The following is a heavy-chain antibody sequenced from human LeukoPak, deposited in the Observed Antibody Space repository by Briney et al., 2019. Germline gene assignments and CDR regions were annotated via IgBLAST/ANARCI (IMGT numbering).Heavy chain of an antibody. V-gene: IGHV1-18*01. CDR2: ISAYNGNT. CDR1: GYTFTSYG. D-gene: IGHD4/OR15-4a*01. Sequence: ASVKVSCKASGYTFTSYGISWVRQAPGQGLEWMGWISAYNGNTNYAQKLQGRVTMTTDTSTSTAYMELRSLRSDDTAVYYCASGASPYYYYGMDAWGQGTTVTVSS. CDR3: ASGASPYYYYGMDA. J-gene: IGHJ6*02.